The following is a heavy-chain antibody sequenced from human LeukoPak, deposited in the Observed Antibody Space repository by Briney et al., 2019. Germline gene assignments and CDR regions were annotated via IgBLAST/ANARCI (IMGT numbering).Heavy chain of an antibody. CDR1: GFTFSSYW. D-gene: IGHD6-19*01. J-gene: IGHJ4*02. Sequence: PGGSLRLSCAASGFTFSSYWMSWVRQAPGKGLEWVANIKQDGSEKYYVDSVKGRFTISRDNAKNSLYLQMNSLRAEDTAVYYCARGAQWLVTYYFDYWGQGTLATVSS. CDR2: IKQDGSEK. CDR3: ARGAQWLVTYYFDY. V-gene: IGHV3-7*01.